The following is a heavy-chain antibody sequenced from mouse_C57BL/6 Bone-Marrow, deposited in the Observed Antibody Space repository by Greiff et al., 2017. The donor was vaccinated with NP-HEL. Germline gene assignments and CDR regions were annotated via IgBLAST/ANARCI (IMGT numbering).Heavy chain of an antibody. CDR1: GFTFSSYA. CDR2: ISDGGSYT. D-gene: IGHD2-2*01. CDR3: ATTMVTPAWFAY. Sequence: EVKLVESGGGLVKPGGSLKLSCAASGFTFSSYAMSWVRQTPEKRLEWVATISDGGSYTYYPDNVKGRFTISRDNAKNNLYLQMSHLKSEDTAMYYCATTMVTPAWFAYWGQGTLVTVSA. J-gene: IGHJ3*01. V-gene: IGHV5-4*03.